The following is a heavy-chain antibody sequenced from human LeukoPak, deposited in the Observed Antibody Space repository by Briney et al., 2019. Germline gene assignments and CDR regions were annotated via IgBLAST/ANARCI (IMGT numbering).Heavy chain of an antibody. CDR2: IYSGGST. D-gene: IGHD6-19*01. CDR3: ARGPARDHYTSGWYWVY. J-gene: IGHJ4*02. Sequence: GGSLRLSCAASGFAVSINYMSWVRQAPAKGLEWVSVIYSGGSTYYAGSVKGRFTVSRDSSKNTLYLQMNSLRAEDTAVYYCARGPARDHYTSGWYWVYWGQGTLVTVSS. CDR1: GFAVSINY. V-gene: IGHV3-53*01.